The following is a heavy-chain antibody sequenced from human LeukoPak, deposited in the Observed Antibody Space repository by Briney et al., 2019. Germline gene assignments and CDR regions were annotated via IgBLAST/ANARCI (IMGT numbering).Heavy chain of an antibody. Sequence: GASLRLSCAASGFTFSSYAMSWVRQAPGKGLEWVAVISYDGSNKYYADSVKGRFTISRDNSKNTLYLQMNSLRAEDTAVYYCARGAIAARPWADYFDYWGQGTLVTVSS. J-gene: IGHJ4*02. V-gene: IGHV3-30*03. CDR2: ISYDGSNK. CDR1: GFTFSSYA. CDR3: ARGAIAARPWADYFDY. D-gene: IGHD6-6*01.